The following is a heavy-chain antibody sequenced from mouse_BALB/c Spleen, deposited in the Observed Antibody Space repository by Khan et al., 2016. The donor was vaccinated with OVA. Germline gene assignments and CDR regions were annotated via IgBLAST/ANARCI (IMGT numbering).Heavy chain of an antibody. CDR1: GFTFSSFG. D-gene: IGHD1-1*01. CDR2: ISSGSSTL. CDR3: VRGYSGCSYRTY. V-gene: IGHV5-17*02. Sequence: EVELVESGGGLVQPGGSRTLSCAASGFTFSSFGMHWFRQAPEKGLEWVAYISSGSSTLYYADTVKGRFTISSDNPKNTLFLQMTSLRTAETAMNYGVRGYSGCSYRTYWGQGTLVTVSA. J-gene: IGHJ3*01.